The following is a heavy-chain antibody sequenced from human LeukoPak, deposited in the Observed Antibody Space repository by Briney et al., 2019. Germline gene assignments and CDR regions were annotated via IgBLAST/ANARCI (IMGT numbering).Heavy chain of an antibody. D-gene: IGHD3-22*01. CDR3: ARALTYYYDSSGYLDY. J-gene: IGHJ4*02. CDR2: IIPILGIA. V-gene: IGHV1-69*04. Sequence: SVKVSCKASGYTFTSYYMHWVRQAPGQGLEWMGRIIPILGIANYAQKFQGRVTITADKSTSTAYMELSSLRSEDTAVYYCARALTYYYDSSGYLDYWGQGTLVTVSS. CDR1: GYTFTSYY.